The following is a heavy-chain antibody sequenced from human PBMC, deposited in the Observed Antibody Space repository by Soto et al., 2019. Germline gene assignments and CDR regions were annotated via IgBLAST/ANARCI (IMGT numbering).Heavy chain of an antibody. D-gene: IGHD3-3*01. Sequence: GGSLRLSCAASGFTFSSYAMSWVRQAPGKGLEWVSAISGSGGSTYYADSVKGRFTISRDNSKNTLYLQMNSLRAEDTAVYYCAKASDPYDFWSGYYYFDYWGQGTLVTVSS. V-gene: IGHV3-23*01. CDR1: GFTFSSYA. J-gene: IGHJ4*02. CDR2: ISGSGGST. CDR3: AKASDPYDFWSGYYYFDY.